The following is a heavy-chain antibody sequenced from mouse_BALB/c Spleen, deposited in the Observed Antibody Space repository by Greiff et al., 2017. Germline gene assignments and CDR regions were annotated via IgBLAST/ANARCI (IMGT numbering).Heavy chain of an antibody. J-gene: IGHJ2*01. CDR1: GYTFTSYW. CDR3: ARASTTVGERGYFDD. V-gene: IGHV1-87*01. D-gene: IGHD1-1*01. CDR2: IYTGDGDT. Sequence: VMLVESGAGLARPGASVKLSCKASGYTFTSYWMQWVKQRPGQGLEWMGAIYTGDGDTRYTQKFKGEVTLTADKSSSTVYMQLSSLASEDSAVYYCARASTTVGERGYFDDWGQGTTLTVSA.